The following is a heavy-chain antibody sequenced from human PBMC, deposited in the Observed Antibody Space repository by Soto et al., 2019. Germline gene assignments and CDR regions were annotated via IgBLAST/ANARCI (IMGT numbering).Heavy chain of an antibody. J-gene: IGHJ6*04. Sequence: SETLSLTCSVSGASIRSYYWHWIRQPPGKGLEWIGYVYTSDYTRYSSSLKSRVTISVDTSKSQLYLRLNSVTAADTAVYYCASSAGHTGDCFYYNGIHVCGEGTTVTVYS. CDR3: ASSAGHTGDCFYYNGIHV. D-gene: IGHD2-21*01. CDR1: GASIRSYY. CDR2: VYTSDYT. V-gene: IGHV4-4*08.